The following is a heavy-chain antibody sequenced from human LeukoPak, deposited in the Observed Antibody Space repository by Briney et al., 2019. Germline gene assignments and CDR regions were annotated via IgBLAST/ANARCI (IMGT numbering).Heavy chain of an antibody. CDR2: ISGSSGNT. CDR3: AKDPRRILGSFEI. Sequence: GGSLRLSCAASGLTSNTYGMSWVRQAPGKGLEWVSGISGSSGNTYYADSVKGRFTISRDTSKNTLYLQMSSLRAEDTAVYYCAKDPRRILGSFEIWGQGTMVTVS. D-gene: IGHD2/OR15-2a*01. V-gene: IGHV3-23*01. CDR1: GLTSNTYG. J-gene: IGHJ3*02.